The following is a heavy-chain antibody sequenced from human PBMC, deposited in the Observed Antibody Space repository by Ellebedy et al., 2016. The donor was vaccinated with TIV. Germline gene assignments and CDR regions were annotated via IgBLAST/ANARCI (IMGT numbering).Heavy chain of an antibody. CDR1: GFSFSNYY. J-gene: IGHJ4*02. CDR2: ISESSTDT. CDR3: ARTARSLDS. V-gene: IGHV3-11*06. Sequence: GESLKISCAASGFSFSNYYMTWIRQAPGKGLEWISYISESSTDTNYADSVRGRFTISRDNAKNLLYLQMNSLRVEDTAVYYCARTARSLDSWGQGTLVTVSS.